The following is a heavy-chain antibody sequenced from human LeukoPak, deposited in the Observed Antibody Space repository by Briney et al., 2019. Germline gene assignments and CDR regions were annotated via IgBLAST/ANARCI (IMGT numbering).Heavy chain of an antibody. V-gene: IGHV3-11*04. D-gene: IGHD3-10*01. Sequence: PGGSLRLSCAASGFTFDDYAMHWVRQAPGKGLEWVSYISSSGSAIYYADSVKGRFTISRDNAKNSLYLQMNSLRAEDTAVYYCARVGRNYFDYWAREPWSPSPQ. CDR2: ISSSGSAI. CDR3: ARVGRNYFDY. J-gene: IGHJ4*02. CDR1: GFTFDDYA.